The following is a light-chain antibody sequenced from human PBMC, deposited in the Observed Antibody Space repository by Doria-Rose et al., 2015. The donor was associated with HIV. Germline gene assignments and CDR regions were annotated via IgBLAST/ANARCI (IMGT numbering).Light chain of an antibody. CDR2: GAS. V-gene: IGKV3-20*01. CDR3: HQYASSRT. Sequence: EIVLTQSPGTLSLSPGERATLSCRASQSVSAHYLDWYQQRPGQSPRLLIYGASSRATDIPDRFSGSGSGTDFTLTISRLEPEDFAVYYCHQYASSRTFGQGTKVEIK. J-gene: IGKJ1*01. CDR1: QSVSAHY.